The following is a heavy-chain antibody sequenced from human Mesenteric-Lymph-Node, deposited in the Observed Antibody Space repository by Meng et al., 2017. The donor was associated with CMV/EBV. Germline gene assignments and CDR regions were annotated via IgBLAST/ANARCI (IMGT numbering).Heavy chain of an antibody. V-gene: IGHV3-21*01. Sequence: GESLKISCAASGFTFSSYSMNWVRQAPGKGLEWVSSISSSSSYIYYADSVKGRFTISRDNAKNSLYLQMNSLRAEDTAVYYCARGKSPRYCSSTSCRNWFDPWGQGTLVTVSS. CDR1: GFTFSSYS. CDR2: ISSSSSYI. J-gene: IGHJ5*02. D-gene: IGHD2-2*01. CDR3: ARGKSPRYCSSTSCRNWFDP.